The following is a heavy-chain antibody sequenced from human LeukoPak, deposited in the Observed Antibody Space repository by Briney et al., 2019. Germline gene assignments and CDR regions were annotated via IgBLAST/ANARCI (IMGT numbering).Heavy chain of an antibody. D-gene: IGHD3-9*01. CDR2: FYYSGST. CDR3: ARSLRYLVWLDAFDL. J-gene: IGHJ3*01. V-gene: IGHV4-39*07. CDR1: GGSISSSTYY. Sequence: SETLSLTRTVSGGSISSSTYYWGWIRQPPGKGLEWIGSFYYSGSTYYNPSLRSRVSISVDTSKNQFSLKLISVTAADTAVYYCARSLRYLVWLDAFDLWGQGTMVTVSS.